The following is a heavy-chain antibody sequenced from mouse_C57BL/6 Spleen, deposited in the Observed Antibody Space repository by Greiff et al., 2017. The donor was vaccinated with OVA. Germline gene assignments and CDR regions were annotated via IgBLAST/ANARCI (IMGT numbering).Heavy chain of an antibody. CDR2: ISYDGSN. V-gene: IGHV3-6*01. CDR1: GYSITSGYY. J-gene: IGHJ1*03. Sequence: EVQLVESGPGLVKPSQSLSLTCSVTGYSITSGYYWNWIRQFPGNKLEWMGYISYDGSNNYNPSLKNRISSTRDTSKNQFFLKLNSVTTEDTATYYCANDYDTYFDVWGTGTTVTVSS. CDR3: ANDYDTYFDV. D-gene: IGHD2-4*01.